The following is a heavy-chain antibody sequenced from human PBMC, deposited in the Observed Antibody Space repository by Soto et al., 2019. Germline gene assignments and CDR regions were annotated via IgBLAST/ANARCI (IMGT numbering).Heavy chain of an antibody. D-gene: IGHD6-19*01. J-gene: IGHJ6*02. Sequence: QVQLVQSGAEVKKPGSSVKVSCKASGGTFSSYAISWVRQAPGQGLEWMGGIIPIFGTANYAQKFQGRVTIIADESTSTAYMELSSLRSEDTAVYYCARDQNRYSSGWYSLLYYYYCMDVWGQGTMVTVSS. V-gene: IGHV1-69*01. CDR2: IIPIFGTA. CDR1: GGTFSSYA. CDR3: ARDQNRYSSGWYSLLYYYYCMDV.